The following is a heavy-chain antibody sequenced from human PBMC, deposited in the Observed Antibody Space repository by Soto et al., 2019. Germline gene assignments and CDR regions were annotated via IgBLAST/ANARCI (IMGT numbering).Heavy chain of an antibody. V-gene: IGHV1-69*12. CDR1: GGTFSSYA. Sequence: QVQLVQSGAEVKKPGSSVKVPCKASGGTFSSYAISWVRQAPGQGLEWMGGIIPMFGTTNYAQKFQGRVTITADESTSTAYMELSSLRSEDTAVYYCARVVTVVKSFHYWYFDLWGRGTLVTVSS. J-gene: IGHJ2*01. CDR2: IIPMFGTT. D-gene: IGHD2-15*01. CDR3: ARVVTVVKSFHYWYFDL.